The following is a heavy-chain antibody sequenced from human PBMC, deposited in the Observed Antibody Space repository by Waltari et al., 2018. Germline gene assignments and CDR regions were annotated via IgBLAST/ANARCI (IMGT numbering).Heavy chain of an antibody. CDR2: IYPGDSDT. Sequence: EVQLVQSGAEVKKPGESLKISCKGSGYSFTSYWIGWVRQMHGKGLEWMVIIYPGDSDTRYSPSFQGQVTISADKSISTAYLQWISLKASDTAMYYCARSGDSSGYYYDAFDIWGQGTMVTVSS. J-gene: IGHJ3*02. D-gene: IGHD3-22*01. V-gene: IGHV5-51*03. CDR3: ARSGDSSGYYYDAFDI. CDR1: GYSFTSYW.